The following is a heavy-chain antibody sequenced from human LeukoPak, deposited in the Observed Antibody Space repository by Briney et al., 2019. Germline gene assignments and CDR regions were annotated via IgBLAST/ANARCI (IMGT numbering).Heavy chain of an antibody. CDR2: ISGSGGST. CDR3: AEASAGYKSSGAYYYQYGRAL. D-gene: IGHD6-13*01. V-gene: IGHV3-23*01. Sequence: GASLRLSCAASGFTFSSYAMSWVRQAPGKGLECVSAISGSGGSTYYADSVKGRFTISRDNSKSTLYLQMNRLRGEDTAVYYCAEASAGYKSSGAYYYQYGRALWGQGTTVTVSS. CDR1: GFTFSSYA. J-gene: IGHJ6*02.